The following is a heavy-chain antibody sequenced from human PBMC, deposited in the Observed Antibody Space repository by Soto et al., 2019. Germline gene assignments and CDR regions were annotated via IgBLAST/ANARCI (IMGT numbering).Heavy chain of an antibody. J-gene: IGHJ6*02. V-gene: IGHV1-69*02. CDR2: IIPILGIA. CDR3: EVSVVPAASYYYYGMDV. Sequence: QVQLVQSGAEVKKPGSSVKVSCKASGGTFSSYTISWVRQAPGQGLEWMGRIIPILGIANYAQKFQGRVKITADKSTSTAYIELNSLSSQDTAVYYCEVSVVPAASYYYYGMDVWGQGTTVTV. D-gene: IGHD2-2*01. CDR1: GGTFSSYT.